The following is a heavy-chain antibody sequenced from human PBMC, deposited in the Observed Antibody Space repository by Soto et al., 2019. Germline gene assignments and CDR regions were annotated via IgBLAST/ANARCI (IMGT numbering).Heavy chain of an antibody. CDR2: ISGSGGST. D-gene: IGHD1-26*01. J-gene: IGHJ4*02. V-gene: IGHV3-23*01. CDR3: AKASYSGSWPYYFDY. CDR1: GFTFSSYA. Sequence: GGSLRLSCAASGFTFSSYAMSWVRQAPGKGLEWVSAISGSGGSTYYADSVKGRFTISRDKSKNTLYLQMNSLRAEDTAVYYCAKASYSGSWPYYFDYWGQGTLVTVSS.